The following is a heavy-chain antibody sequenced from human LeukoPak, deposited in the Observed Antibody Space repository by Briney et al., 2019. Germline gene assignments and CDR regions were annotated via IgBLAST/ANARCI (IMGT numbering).Heavy chain of an antibody. V-gene: IGHV3-11*04. J-gene: IGHJ4*02. CDR1: GFTFSDYY. Sequence: PGGSLRLSCAASGFTFSDYYMSWIRQAPGKGLEWVSYISSSGSTIYYADSVKGRFTISRDNAKNSLYLQINSLRAEDTAVYYCARWDVTTVTYFDYWGQGTLVTVSS. CDR3: ARWDVTTVTYFDY. CDR2: ISSSGSTI. D-gene: IGHD4-17*01.